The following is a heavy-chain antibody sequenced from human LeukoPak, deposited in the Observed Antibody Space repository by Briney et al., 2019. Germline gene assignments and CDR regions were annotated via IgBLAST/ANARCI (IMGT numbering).Heavy chain of an antibody. J-gene: IGHJ4*02. CDR3: ARGTRYDSSGYYSQDLDY. CDR1: GFTFRTYG. CDR2: IWYDGSNK. Sequence: GGSLRLSCAASGFTFRTYGMHWVRQAPGKGLEWAAVIWYDGSNKYYTDSVKGRFTISRDNSKNTLYLQMNSLRAEDTAVYYCARGTRYDSSGYYSQDLDYWGQGTLVTVSS. D-gene: IGHD3-22*01. V-gene: IGHV3-33*01.